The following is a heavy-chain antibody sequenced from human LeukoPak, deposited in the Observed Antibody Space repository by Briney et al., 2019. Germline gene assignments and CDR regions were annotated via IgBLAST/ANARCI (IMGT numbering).Heavy chain of an antibody. CDR3: ARGRGSSAKDY. Sequence: GGSLRLSCTASGFTFSNYAMHWVRQAPGKGLEYVSAISTNGGATYYANSVKGGFTISRDNSKNTLYPQMGSLTSEDMAVYYCARGRGSSAKDYWGQGTLVTVSS. CDR2: ISTNGGAT. D-gene: IGHD2-15*01. CDR1: GFTFSNYA. J-gene: IGHJ4*02. V-gene: IGHV3-64*01.